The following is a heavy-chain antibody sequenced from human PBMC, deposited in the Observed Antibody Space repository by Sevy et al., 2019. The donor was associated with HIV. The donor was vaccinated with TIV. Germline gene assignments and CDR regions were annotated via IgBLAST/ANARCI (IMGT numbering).Heavy chain of an antibody. D-gene: IGHD4-4*01. CDR3: ARVTNDYTGVGDY. Sequence: GGSLRLSCAASGFTFSSFWMYWVRQAPGKGLEWVANINQDGSATHYVDSVKGRFTVSRDNAKNSLYLQMNSLRAEDTAVYYCARVTNDYTGVGDYWGQGTLVTVSS. CDR1: GFTFSSFW. V-gene: IGHV3-7*04. J-gene: IGHJ4*02. CDR2: INQDGSAT.